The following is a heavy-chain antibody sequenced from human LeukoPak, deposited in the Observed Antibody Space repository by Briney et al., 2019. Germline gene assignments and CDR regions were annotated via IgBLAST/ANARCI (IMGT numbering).Heavy chain of an antibody. CDR2: ISSSGSTI. CDR1: GFTFSSYE. CDR3: ARTDCSSTSCYGGDAFDI. Sequence: PGGSLRLSCASSGFTFSSYEMNWVRQAPGKGLEWASYISSSGSTIYYADSVKGRFTISRDNAKNSLYLQMNSLRAEDTAVYYCARTDCSSTSCYGGDAFDIWGQGTMVTVSS. D-gene: IGHD2-2*01. J-gene: IGHJ3*02. V-gene: IGHV3-48*03.